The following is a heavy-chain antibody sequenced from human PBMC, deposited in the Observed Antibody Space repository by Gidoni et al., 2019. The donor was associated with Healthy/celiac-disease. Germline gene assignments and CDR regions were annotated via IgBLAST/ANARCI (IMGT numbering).Heavy chain of an antibody. D-gene: IGHD3-22*01. CDR3: ARGLWYYDSSGRYYYYYGMDV. CDR2: ISYDGSNK. Sequence: QVQLVESGGGVVQPGRSLRLSCAASGFTFSSYAMHWVRQAPGKGLEWVAVISYDGSNKYYADSVKGRFTISRDNSKNTLYLQMNSLRAEDTAVYYCARGLWYYDSSGRYYYYYGMDVWGQGTTVTVSS. J-gene: IGHJ6*02. CDR1: GFTFSSYA. V-gene: IGHV3-30*01.